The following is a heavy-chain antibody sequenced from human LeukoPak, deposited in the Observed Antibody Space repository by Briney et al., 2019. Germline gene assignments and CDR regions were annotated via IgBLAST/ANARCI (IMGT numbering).Heavy chain of an antibody. D-gene: IGHD3-10*01. V-gene: IGHV4-59*01. Sequence: SETLSLTRTVSGGSISSYYWSWIRQPPGKGLEWIGYIYYSGSTNYNPSLKSRVTISVDTSKNQFSLKLSSVTAADTAVYYCARGPSHTMVRAFDIWGQGTMVTVSS. CDR2: IYYSGST. J-gene: IGHJ3*02. CDR1: GGSISSYY. CDR3: ARGPSHTMVRAFDI.